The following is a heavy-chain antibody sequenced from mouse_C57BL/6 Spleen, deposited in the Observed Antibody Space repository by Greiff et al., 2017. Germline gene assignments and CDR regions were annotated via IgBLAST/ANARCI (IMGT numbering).Heavy chain of an antibody. CDR1: GYTFTSYW. J-gene: IGHJ3*01. V-gene: IGHV1-55*01. Sequence: QVQLQQPGAELVKPGASVKMSCKASGYTFTSYWIPWVKQRPGQGLEWIGDIYPGSGSTNYNEKFKSKATLTVDTSSSTAYMQLSSLTSEDSADYYCARWEYYGSSWGFADWGQGTLVTVSA. CDR2: IYPGSGST. CDR3: ARWEYYGSSWGFAD. D-gene: IGHD1-1*01.